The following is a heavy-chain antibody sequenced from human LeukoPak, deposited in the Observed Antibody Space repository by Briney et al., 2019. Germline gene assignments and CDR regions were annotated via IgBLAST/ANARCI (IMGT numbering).Heavy chain of an antibody. CDR3: ARSPQLLWLGELTLNAFDI. D-gene: IGHD3-10*01. V-gene: IGHV4-59*01. CDR2: IYYSGST. CDR1: GGSISSYY. J-gene: IGHJ3*02. Sequence: PSETLSLTCTVSGGSISSYYWSWIRQPPGKGLEWIGYIYYSGSTNYNPSLKSRVTISVDTSKNQFSLKLSSVTAADTAVYYCARSPQLLWLGELTLNAFDIWGQGTMVTVSS.